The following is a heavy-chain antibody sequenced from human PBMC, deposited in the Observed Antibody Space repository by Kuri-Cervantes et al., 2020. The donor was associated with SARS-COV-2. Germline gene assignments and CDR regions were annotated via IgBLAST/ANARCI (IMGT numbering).Heavy chain of an antibody. Sequence: SGPTLVKPTETLTLTCTVSGFSLSNARMGVSWIRQPPGKALEWLARIDWDDDKYYSTSLKTRLTISKDTSKNQVVLTMTNMDPVDTATYYCARSLYSSSYDYWGQGTLVTVSS. CDR1: GFSLSNARMG. CDR3: ARSLYSSSYDY. V-gene: IGHV2-70*11. D-gene: IGHD6-6*01. J-gene: IGHJ4*02. CDR2: IDWDDDK.